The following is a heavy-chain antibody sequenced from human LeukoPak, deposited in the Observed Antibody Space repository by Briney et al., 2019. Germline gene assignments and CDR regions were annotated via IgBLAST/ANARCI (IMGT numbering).Heavy chain of an antibody. J-gene: IGHJ2*01. CDR1: GFTFSSYG. Sequence: PGGSLRLSCAASGFTFSSYGMSWVRQAPGKGLEWVSVIYTGESTYYADSVKGRFTISRDNSKNTLYLQMNSLRGEDTAIYYCAKDGRWELGGGNFDLWGRGTLVTVSS. CDR2: IYTGEST. CDR3: AKDGRWELGGGNFDL. D-gene: IGHD1-26*01. V-gene: IGHV3-23*03.